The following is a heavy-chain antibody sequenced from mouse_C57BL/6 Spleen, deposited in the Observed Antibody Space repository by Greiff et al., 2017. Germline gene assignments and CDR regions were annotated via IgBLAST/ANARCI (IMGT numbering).Heavy chain of an antibody. Sequence: EVQLQQSGPELVKPGASVKISCKASGYTFTDYYMNWVKQSHGKSLEWIGDINPNNGGTSYNQKFKGKATLTVDKSSSTAYMELRSLTSEDSAVYYCARDGHYYGSSSLDYWGQGTTLTVSS. D-gene: IGHD1-1*01. CDR3: ARDGHYYGSSSLDY. J-gene: IGHJ2*01. V-gene: IGHV1-26*01. CDR1: GYTFTDYY. CDR2: INPNNGGT.